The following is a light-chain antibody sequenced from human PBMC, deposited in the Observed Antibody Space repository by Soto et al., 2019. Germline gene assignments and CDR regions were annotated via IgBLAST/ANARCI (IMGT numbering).Light chain of an antibody. CDR2: DSS. J-gene: IGKJ1*01. Sequence: EIVLTQSPATLSLSPGERATLSCRASQSVSSYLAWYQQKPGHTPRLLIYDSSNRAAGSPARFSGSGCGTDFTLTSSSIEPEDVAVYYCQQRSNWPRTFGQGTKVEIK. CDR3: QQRSNWPRT. CDR1: QSVSSY. V-gene: IGKV3-11*01.